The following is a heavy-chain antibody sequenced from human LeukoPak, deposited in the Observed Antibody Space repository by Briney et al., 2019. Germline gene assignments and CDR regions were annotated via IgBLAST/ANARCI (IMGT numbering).Heavy chain of an antibody. Sequence: AGGSLRLSCAASGFTFSSYWMSWVRQAPGKGLXXXXXIKRDGSEKYYVDSVKGRFTISRDNAKNSLYLQMNSLRAEDTAVYYCARSNRGDSSGYYSLDYWGQGTLVTVSS. J-gene: IGHJ4*02. CDR1: GFTFSSYW. CDR3: ARSNRGDSSGYYSLDY. V-gene: IGHV3-7*01. D-gene: IGHD3-22*01. CDR2: IKRDGSEK.